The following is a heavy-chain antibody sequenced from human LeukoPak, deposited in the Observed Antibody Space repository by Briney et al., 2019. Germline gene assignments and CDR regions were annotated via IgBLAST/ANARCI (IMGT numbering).Heavy chain of an antibody. Sequence: SETLSLTCNVSGGSISSNYWSWIRQSPGKGLEWIGYISYIGGTNYNPSLKSRVTISVDTSKNQLSLKLSSVTAADTAVYYCARVTDWNDFDYWGQGTLVTVSS. CDR2: ISYIGGT. CDR1: GGSISSNY. V-gene: IGHV4-59*01. J-gene: IGHJ4*02. D-gene: IGHD1-1*01. CDR3: ARVTDWNDFDY.